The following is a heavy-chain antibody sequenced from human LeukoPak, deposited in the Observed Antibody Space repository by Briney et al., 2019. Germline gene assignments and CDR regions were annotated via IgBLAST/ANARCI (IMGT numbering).Heavy chain of an antibody. CDR3: ARDYAGAFDI. Sequence: SQTLSLTCTVSGGPISSGAYYWSWIRQPPGTDLEWIGYIYYSGNAYYNPSLKTRVTISVDTSKNQFSLKLNSVTAADTAVYYCARDYAGAFDIWGQGTMVTVSS. CDR2: IYYSGNA. J-gene: IGHJ3*02. D-gene: IGHD4-17*01. CDR1: GGPISSGAYY. V-gene: IGHV4-30-4*08.